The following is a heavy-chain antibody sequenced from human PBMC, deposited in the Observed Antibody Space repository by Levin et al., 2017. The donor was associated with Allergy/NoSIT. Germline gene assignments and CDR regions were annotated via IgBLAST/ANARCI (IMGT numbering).Heavy chain of an antibody. Sequence: GGSLRLSCQCSGYKFRNYWIAWVRQMPGQGLEWMGIMYPADSHTRYSPSFQGQVTISVDKSISTAYLQWTSLKASDTATSYCARKGGEGGTWEYEAFDVWGQGTMLTVSS. V-gene: IGHV5-51*01. CDR3: ARKGGEGGTWEYEAFDV. CDR2: MYPADSHT. J-gene: IGHJ3*01. CDR1: GYKFRNYW. D-gene: IGHD1-26*01.